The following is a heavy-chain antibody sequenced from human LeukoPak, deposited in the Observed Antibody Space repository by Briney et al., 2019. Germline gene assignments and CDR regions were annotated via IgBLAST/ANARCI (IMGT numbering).Heavy chain of an antibody. CDR1: GFTSSSYW. CDR3: ARDQVRN. V-gene: IGHV3-7*01. Sequence: PRGSLRLSRADSGFTSSSYWMRWVRPTPGKGLEWGANIKQVGIEKYYVDSVKDRFTISRDNAKNSLYLQMNSLRAEDTAVYYCARDQVRNWGQGTLVTVSS. CDR2: IKQVGIEK. J-gene: IGHJ4*02.